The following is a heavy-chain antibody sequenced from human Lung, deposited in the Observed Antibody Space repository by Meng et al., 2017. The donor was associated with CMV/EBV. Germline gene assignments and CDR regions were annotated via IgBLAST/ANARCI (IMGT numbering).Heavy chain of an antibody. CDR3: GTLKYTSGFYGPAY. Sequence: QVQLVQSGSELKKPGASAKVSCKASGYTFTRYPMNWVRQAPGQGLEWMGWISTNTGNPTYAQGFTGRFVFSVDTSVSTAYLQISSLKAEDTAVYYCGTLKYTSGFYGPAYWGQGALAPSPQ. CDR2: ISTNTGNP. D-gene: IGHD6-19*01. J-gene: IGHJ4*02. V-gene: IGHV7-4-1*02. CDR1: GYTFTRYP.